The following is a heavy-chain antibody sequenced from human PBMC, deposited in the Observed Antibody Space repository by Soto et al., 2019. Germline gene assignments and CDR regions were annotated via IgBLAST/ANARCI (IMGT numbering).Heavy chain of an antibody. J-gene: IGHJ5*02. CDR3: ARSPAYGDYANLDT. V-gene: IGHV4-4*07. D-gene: IGHD4-17*01. CDR1: GDSVSKYY. Sequence: QVQLQESGPGLVKPSETLSLTCTVTGDSVSKYYWNWIRQPAGKGLEWIGRIYSTRSPNYNPSLKSRVTMSVATSKNQFSLKLNLSSVTAADTAVYYCARSPAYGDYANLDTWGPGTLVTVSS. CDR2: IYSTRSP.